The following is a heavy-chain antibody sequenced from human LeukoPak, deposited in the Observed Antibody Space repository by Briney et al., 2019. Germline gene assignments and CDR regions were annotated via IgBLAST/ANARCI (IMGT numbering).Heavy chain of an antibody. Sequence: SGTLSLTCTATGGSISSGDYYWSWLRQPPGKGLVWIASIYSGGMTFYSPSLKGPLTTSTTTSRHHISLRLTSVTTADTALNFRARPFAPPTAYSDSWSQRSLVTVSS. CDR1: GGSISSGDYY. V-gene: IGHV4-39*02. D-gene: IGHD2/OR15-2a*01. J-gene: IGHJ4*02. CDR2: IYSGGMT. CDR3: ARPFAPPTAYSDS.